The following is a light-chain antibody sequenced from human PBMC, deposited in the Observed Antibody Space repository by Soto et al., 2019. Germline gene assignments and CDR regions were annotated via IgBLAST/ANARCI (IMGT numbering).Light chain of an antibody. CDR2: EAS. J-gene: IGKJ5*01. CDR3: QQANSFPIT. Sequence: DIQMTQSPSSLSASVGDRVTITCRASQGISNYLAWYQQKPGKAPKLLIYEASSLQSGVPSRISGSGSGTDFTLTISSLQPEDFATYYCQQANSFPITFDQGTRLEIK. CDR1: QGISNY. V-gene: IGKV1-12*01.